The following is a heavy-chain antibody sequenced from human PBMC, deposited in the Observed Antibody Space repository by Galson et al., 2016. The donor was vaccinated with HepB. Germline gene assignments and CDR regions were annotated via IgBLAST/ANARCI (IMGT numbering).Heavy chain of an antibody. V-gene: IGHV3-23*01. CDR1: GFTFSDYT. D-gene: IGHD2-15*01. CDR3: ARDGDAVVVPSAMTYNWFDP. Sequence: SLRLSCAASGFTFSDYTMAWVRQAPGDRLEWLSSISGNGRSTFSANSVKGRFTISRDNSKNTMYLQMNSLTVEDTAVYFCARDGDAVVVPSAMTYNWFDPWRHGTLVTVSS. CDR2: ISGNGRST. J-gene: IGHJ5*02.